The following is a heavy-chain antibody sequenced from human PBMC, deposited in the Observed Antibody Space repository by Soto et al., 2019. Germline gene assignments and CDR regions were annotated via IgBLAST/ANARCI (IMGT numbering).Heavy chain of an antibody. CDR1: GYTFTSYA. V-gene: IGHV1-3*01. CDR3: ARDWFSSWENNWFDP. J-gene: IGHJ5*02. Sequence: ASVKVSCKASGYTFTSYAMHWVRQAPGQRLEWMGWINAGNGNTKYSQKFQGRVTITRDTSASTAYMELSSLRSEDTAVYYCARDWFSSWENNWFDPWGQGTLVTVSS. CDR2: INAGNGNT. D-gene: IGHD6-13*01.